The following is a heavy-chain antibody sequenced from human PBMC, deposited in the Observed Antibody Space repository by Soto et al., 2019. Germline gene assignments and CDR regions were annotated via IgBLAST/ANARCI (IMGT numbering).Heavy chain of an antibody. CDR1: GGTFSSYT. Sequence: QVQLVQSGAEVKKPGSSVKVSCKASGGTFSSYTISWVRQAPGQGLEWMGRIIPILGIANYAQKIQGRVTITADKSTSTAYMELSSLRSEDTAVYYCAREPTIVVVPATLGGDAFDIWGQGTMVTVSS. J-gene: IGHJ3*02. CDR2: IIPILGIA. V-gene: IGHV1-69*08. D-gene: IGHD2-2*01. CDR3: AREPTIVVVPATLGGDAFDI.